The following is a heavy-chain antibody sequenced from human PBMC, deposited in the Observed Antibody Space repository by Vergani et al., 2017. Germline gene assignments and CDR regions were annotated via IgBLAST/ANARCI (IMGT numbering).Heavy chain of an antibody. CDR2: VSHSGST. D-gene: IGHD3-9*01. V-gene: IGHV4-38-2*01. CDR1: NSSINSNYY. CDR3: VRDAINYDVLTGYYIGLDS. Sequence: QVQLQESGPGLVQPAETLSLTCVVSNSSINSNYYWGWIRQSPGKRLEWIGSVSHSGSTFSNPSLKSRVTISVDKSKKLISLILNSVTAPDTAVYYCVRDAINYDVLTGYYIGLDSWGQGTLVTVSS. J-gene: IGHJ4*02.